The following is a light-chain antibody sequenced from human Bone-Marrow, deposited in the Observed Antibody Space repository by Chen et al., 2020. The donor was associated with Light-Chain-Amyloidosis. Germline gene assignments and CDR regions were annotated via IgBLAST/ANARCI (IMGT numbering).Light chain of an antibody. V-gene: IGLV3-21*02. CDR3: QVWDRSSDRPV. CDR2: DDS. J-gene: IGLJ3*02. Sequence: SYVLTQPSSVSVAPGQTATIACGGNNIGSTSVHWYQQTPGQAPLLVVYDDSDRPSGIRERLSGSNSGNTATLSISGVEAGDEANYYCQVWDRSSDRPVFGGGTKLTVL. CDR1: NIGSTS.